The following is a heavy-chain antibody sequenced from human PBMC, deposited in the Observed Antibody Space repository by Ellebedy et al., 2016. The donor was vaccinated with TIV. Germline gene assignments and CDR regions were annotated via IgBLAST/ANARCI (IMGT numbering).Heavy chain of an antibody. D-gene: IGHD2-8*01. V-gene: IGHV3-23*01. J-gene: IGHJ3*01. Sequence: PGGSLRLSCAASGFNFSNYVMTWVRQAPGRGLEWVSSISDSGVTTYYADSVKGRFTISRDNSRNTLFLQMNYLTAEDTAVYYCARSPIDGRTWGHGTVVTVSS. CDR2: ISDSGVTT. CDR1: GFNFSNYV. CDR3: ARSPIDGRT.